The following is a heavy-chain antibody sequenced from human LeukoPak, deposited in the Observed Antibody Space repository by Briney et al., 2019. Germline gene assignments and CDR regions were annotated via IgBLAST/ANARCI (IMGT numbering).Heavy chain of an antibody. CDR2: IVVGSGNT. J-gene: IGHJ6*02. Sequence: SVKVSCKASGFTFTSSTVQWVRQARGQRLEWIGWIVVGSGNTNYAQKFQERVTITRDMSTSTAYMELSSLRSEDTAVYYCAADPSIIVENYYYGMDVWGQGTTVTVSS. CDR1: GFTFTSST. D-gene: IGHD3-22*01. V-gene: IGHV1-58*01. CDR3: AADPSIIVENYYYGMDV.